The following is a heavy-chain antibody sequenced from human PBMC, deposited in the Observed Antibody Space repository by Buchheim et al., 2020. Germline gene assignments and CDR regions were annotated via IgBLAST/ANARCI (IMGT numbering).Heavy chain of an antibody. CDR2: IRYDGSNK. J-gene: IGHJ4*02. V-gene: IGHV3-30*02. CDR1: GFTFSSYG. D-gene: IGHD5-18*01. Sequence: QVQLVESGGGVVQPGRSLRLSCAASGFTFSSYGMHWVRQAPGKGLEWVAFIRYDGSNKYYADSVKGRFTISRDNYKNTLYLQMNSLRAEDTAVYYCAKDSENSGYSYGSIDYWGQGTL. CDR3: AKDSENSGYSYGSIDY.